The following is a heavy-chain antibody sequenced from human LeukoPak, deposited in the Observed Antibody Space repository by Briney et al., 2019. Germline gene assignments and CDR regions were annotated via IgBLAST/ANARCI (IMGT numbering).Heavy chain of an antibody. CDR1: GYTFTIYD. CDR2: MNPNSGNT. Sequence: ASLNVSSTASGYTFTIYDINSGRHAPGPGREWMGWMNPNSGNTGYTQTFQGRVTMTRNTSISTAYMELSSLRSEDTAVYYCARGGWFGDYYYYGMDVWGQGTRVTVSS. D-gene: IGHD3-10*01. J-gene: IGHJ6*02. V-gene: IGHV1-8*01. CDR3: ARGGWFGDYYYYGMDV.